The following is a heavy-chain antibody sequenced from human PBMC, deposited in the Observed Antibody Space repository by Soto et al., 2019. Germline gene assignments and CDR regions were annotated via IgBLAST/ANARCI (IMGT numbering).Heavy chain of an antibody. CDR1: GFFFSSHG. D-gene: IGHD1-7*01. Sequence: QVQLVESGGGVVQPGGSLTLSCVASGFFFSSHGMYWVRQAPVRGLEWVALISYEGSHKYYVDSVKGRFTISRDNSKKTVYLHMTSLRAEDTALYYCAKDFELPDGDYYHYGIDVWGQGTTVSVSS. J-gene: IGHJ6*02. CDR3: AKDFELPDGDYYHYGIDV. V-gene: IGHV3-30*18. CDR2: ISYEGSHK.